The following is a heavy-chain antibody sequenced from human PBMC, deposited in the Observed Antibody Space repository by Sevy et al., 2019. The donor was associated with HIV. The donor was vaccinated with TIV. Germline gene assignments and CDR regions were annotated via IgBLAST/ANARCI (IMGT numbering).Heavy chain of an antibody. D-gene: IGHD3-22*01. CDR2: IDRSGSTI. CDR1: GFTFSDYY. CDR3: ARENTMIEEPGWFDP. Sequence: GGSPRLSCAASGFTFSDYYMSWIRQAPGKGLEWVSYIDRSGSTINYADSVKGRFTISRDNAKKSVYLQINSLRAEDTAVYYCARENTMIEEPGWFDPWGQGTLVTVSS. J-gene: IGHJ5*02. V-gene: IGHV3-11*01.